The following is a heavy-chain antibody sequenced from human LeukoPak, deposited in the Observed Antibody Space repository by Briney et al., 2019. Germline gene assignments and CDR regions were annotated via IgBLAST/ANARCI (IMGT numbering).Heavy chain of an antibody. D-gene: IGHD2-15*01. J-gene: IGHJ5*02. Sequence: ASVKVSCKASGGTFSSYAISWVRQAPGQGLEWMGGIIPIFGTANYAQKFQGRVTITADESTSTAYMELSSLRSEDTAVYYCARAGYCSGGSCYSPYNWFDPWGQGTLVTVSS. CDR3: ARAGYCSGGSCYSPYNWFDP. CDR2: IIPIFGTA. V-gene: IGHV1-69*13. CDR1: GGTFSSYA.